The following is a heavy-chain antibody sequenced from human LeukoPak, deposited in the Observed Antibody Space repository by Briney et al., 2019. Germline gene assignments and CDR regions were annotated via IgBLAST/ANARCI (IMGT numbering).Heavy chain of an antibody. D-gene: IGHD1-7*01. Sequence: GGSLRLSCAASGFTFSSYAMSWVRQAPGKGLEWVSAISGSGSSTYYADSVKGRFTISGDNSKNTLYLQMNSLRAEDTAVYYCAKLGSGYNWNYYFDYWGQGTLVTVSS. J-gene: IGHJ4*02. CDR2: ISGSGSST. CDR3: AKLGSGYNWNYYFDY. CDR1: GFTFSSYA. V-gene: IGHV3-23*01.